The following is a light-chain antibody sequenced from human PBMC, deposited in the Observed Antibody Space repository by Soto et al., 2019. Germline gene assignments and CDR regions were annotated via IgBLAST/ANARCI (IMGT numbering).Light chain of an antibody. Sequence: EIVLTQSPGTLSLSPGERATLSCRASQSVSSSYLAWYQQKPGQAPRLLIYGASSRATGIPDRFSGSGSGTDFTLTLSRLGPGDFAVYYCQHYGRSPAFGGGTKVEIK. CDR2: GAS. CDR3: QHYGRSPA. CDR1: QSVSSSY. V-gene: IGKV3-20*01. J-gene: IGKJ4*01.